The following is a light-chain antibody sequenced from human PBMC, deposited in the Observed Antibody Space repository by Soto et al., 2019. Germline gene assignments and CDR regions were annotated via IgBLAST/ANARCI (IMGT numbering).Light chain of an antibody. CDR2: GAS. CDR1: QSVRSN. V-gene: IGKV3-15*01. J-gene: IGKJ4*01. CDR3: QQYNNWPALT. Sequence: EIVMTQSPATLSVSPGERATLSCRASQSVRSNLAWYQQRPGQALRLLIYGASTRATGIPARFSGSGSGTEFSLIISSLQSEDIAVYYCQQYNNWPALTFGGGTKVEIK.